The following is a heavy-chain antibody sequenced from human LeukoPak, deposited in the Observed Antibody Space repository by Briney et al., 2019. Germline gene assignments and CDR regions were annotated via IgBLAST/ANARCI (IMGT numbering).Heavy chain of an antibody. Sequence: SETLSLTCTVSGGSISSYYWSWIRQPPGKGLEWIGYIYYSGSTNYNPSPKSRVTISVDTSKNQFSLKLSSVTAADTAVYYCARVRIAAAGTGLYFDYWGQGTLVTVSS. D-gene: IGHD6-13*01. J-gene: IGHJ4*02. CDR2: IYYSGST. CDR3: ARVRIAAAGTGLYFDY. CDR1: GGSISSYY. V-gene: IGHV4-59*01.